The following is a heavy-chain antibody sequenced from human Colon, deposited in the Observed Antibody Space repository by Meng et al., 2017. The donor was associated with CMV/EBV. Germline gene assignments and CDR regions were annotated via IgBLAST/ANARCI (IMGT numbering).Heavy chain of an antibody. J-gene: IGHJ4*02. D-gene: IGHD6-13*01. V-gene: IGHV4-39*02. CDR3: TRETGGSSLAY. CDR2: IYYTGGT. Sequence: QLQGCGPSLVKPSETLSLTCTVSGGSISSPSYYWAWVRQPPGKGLEWIGSIYYTGGTFYSPSLKSRVTISIDTSKNHFSLKLSSVTAADTAMYYCTRETGGSSLAYWGQGILVTVSS. CDR1: GGSISSPSYY.